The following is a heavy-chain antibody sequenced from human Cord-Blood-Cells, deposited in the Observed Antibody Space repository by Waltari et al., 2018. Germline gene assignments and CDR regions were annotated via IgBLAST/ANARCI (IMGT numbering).Heavy chain of an antibody. Sequence: QVQLVQSGAVVKKPGASVKVSCTASGYTFPSYYMHWVRQAPGQGLEWMGIINPSGGSTSYAQKFQGRVTMTRDTSTSTVYMELSSLRSEDTAVYYCARDQDRGDSDGAFDIWGQGTMVTVSS. V-gene: IGHV1-46*01. D-gene: IGHD3-10*01. J-gene: IGHJ3*02. CDR1: GYTFPSYY. CDR2: INPSGGST. CDR3: ARDQDRGDSDGAFDI.